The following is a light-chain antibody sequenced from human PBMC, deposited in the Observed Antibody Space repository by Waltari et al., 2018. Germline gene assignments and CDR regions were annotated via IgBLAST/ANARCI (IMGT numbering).Light chain of an antibody. J-gene: IGLJ3*02. CDR1: SSDVGGYNY. Sequence: QSALTQPASVSGSPGQSITISCTGTSSDVGGYNYVSWYQQHPGKAPKLMIYDVSNRPSGVSNRLSGSKSGNTASLTISWLQAEDEADYYCSSYTSISTLGVFGGGTKLTVL. V-gene: IGLV2-14*03. CDR2: DVS. CDR3: SSYTSISTLGV.